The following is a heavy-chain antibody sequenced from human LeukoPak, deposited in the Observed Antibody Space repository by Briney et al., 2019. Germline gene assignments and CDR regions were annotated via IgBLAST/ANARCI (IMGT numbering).Heavy chain of an antibody. J-gene: IGHJ3*02. CDR2: ISGSGGTI. Sequence: PGGSLRLSCAAAGFTFKNYAMSWVRQAPGKGLEWVSAISGSGGTIYYADSVKGRFTISRDNSKNTMYLQMNSLRGEDTAVYYCAKREVVWNFDIWGQGTMVTVSS. CDR3: AKREVVWNFDI. CDR1: GFTFKNYA. D-gene: IGHD2-8*02. V-gene: IGHV3-23*01.